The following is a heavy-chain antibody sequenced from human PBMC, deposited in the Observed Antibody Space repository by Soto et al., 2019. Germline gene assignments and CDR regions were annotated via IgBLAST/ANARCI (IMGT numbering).Heavy chain of an antibody. D-gene: IGHD5-12*01. Sequence: GASVKVSCKASGGTFSSYAISWVRQAPGQGLEWMGGIIPIFGTANYAQKFQGRVTITADESTSTAYMELSSLRSEDTAVYYCASGSLGGYNYRNRYDYWGQGTLVTVSS. CDR1: GGTFSSYA. CDR3: ASGSLGGYNYRNRYDY. V-gene: IGHV1-69*13. J-gene: IGHJ4*02. CDR2: IIPIFGTA.